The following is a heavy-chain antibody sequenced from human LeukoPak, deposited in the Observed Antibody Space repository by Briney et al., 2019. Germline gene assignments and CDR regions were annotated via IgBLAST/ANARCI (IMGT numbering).Heavy chain of an antibody. CDR1: GGSFSGYY. CDR3: ARKVSSCWYSGAFQH. V-gene: IGHV4-34*01. J-gene: IGHJ1*01. Sequence: PSETLSLTCAVYGGSFSGYYWSWIRQPPGKGLEWLGEINHSGSTNYNPSLKSRVTISVDTSKNQFSLKLSSVTAADTAVYYCARKVSSCWYSGAFQHWGQGTLVTVSS. CDR2: INHSGST. D-gene: IGHD6-19*01.